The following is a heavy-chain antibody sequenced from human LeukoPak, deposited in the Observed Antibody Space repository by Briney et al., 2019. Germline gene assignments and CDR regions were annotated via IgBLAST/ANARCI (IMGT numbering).Heavy chain of an antibody. CDR1: GYTFTSYG. V-gene: IGHV1-18*01. D-gene: IGHD2-21*01. CDR3: ATGKFRFDY. J-gene: IGHJ4*02. Sequence: ASVKVSCKASGYTFTSYGISWVRQAPGQGLEWMGWISAYNGNTIYAQKFQGRVTMTEDTSTDTAYMELSSLRSEDTAVYYCATGKFRFDYWGQGTLVTVSS. CDR2: ISAYNGNT.